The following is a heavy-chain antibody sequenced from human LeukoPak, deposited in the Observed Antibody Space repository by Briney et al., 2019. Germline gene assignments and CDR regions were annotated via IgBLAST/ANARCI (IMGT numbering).Heavy chain of an antibody. CDR2: FDPEDGET. CDR3: ATDLHCSSTSCPFDY. Sequence: GASVKVSCKVSGYTLTELSMHWVRQAPGKGLEWMGGFDPEDGETIYAQKFQGRVTMTEDTSTDTAYMELSSLRSEDTAVYYCATDLHCSSTSCPFDYWGQGTLVTVSS. V-gene: IGHV1-24*01. CDR1: GYTLTELS. J-gene: IGHJ4*02. D-gene: IGHD2-2*01.